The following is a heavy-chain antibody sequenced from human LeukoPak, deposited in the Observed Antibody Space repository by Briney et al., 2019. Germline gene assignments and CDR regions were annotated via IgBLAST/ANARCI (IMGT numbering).Heavy chain of an antibody. V-gene: IGHV3-48*03. CDR1: GFTFRSYE. J-gene: IGHJ4*02. CDR3: ASEYQQPLDY. Sequence: GGSLRLSCAASGFTFRSYEMNWVRQAPGKGLEWVSYISSGGSTIYYADSVKGRFTISRDNAKNSLYLQMSSLRAEDTAVYYCASEYQQPLDYWGQGALVTVSS. D-gene: IGHD2-2*01. CDR2: ISSGGSTI.